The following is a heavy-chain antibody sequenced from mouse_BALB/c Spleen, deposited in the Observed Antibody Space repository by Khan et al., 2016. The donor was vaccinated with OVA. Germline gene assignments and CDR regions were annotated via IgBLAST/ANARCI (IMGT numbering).Heavy chain of an antibody. Sequence: EVQLQESGPGLVKPSRSLSLTCTVTGYSFTSGYGWNWIRQFPGNKLEWMGYISYSGSTNYNPSLKSRLSITRDTSKNQFILQLNSVTTEDTATYYCARTARIKYWGQGTTLTVSS. CDR2: ISYSGST. CDR3: ARTARIKY. CDR1: GYSFTSGYG. D-gene: IGHD1-2*01. V-gene: IGHV3-2*02. J-gene: IGHJ2*01.